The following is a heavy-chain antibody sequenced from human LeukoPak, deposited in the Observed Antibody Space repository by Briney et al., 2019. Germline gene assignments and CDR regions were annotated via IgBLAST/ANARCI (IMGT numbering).Heavy chain of an antibody. D-gene: IGHD3-22*01. CDR1: GYTFTSYY. J-gene: IGHJ4*02. CDR3: ARDCDSSGYYPPTYYFDF. Sequence: ASVKVSCKASGYTFTSYYMHWVRQAPGQGLEWMGIINPSGGGTSYAQKFQGRVTLTRDTSTSTVYMELSSLRSEDTAVYYCARDCDSSGYYPPTYYFDFWGQGTLVTVS. CDR2: INPSGGGT. V-gene: IGHV1-46*01.